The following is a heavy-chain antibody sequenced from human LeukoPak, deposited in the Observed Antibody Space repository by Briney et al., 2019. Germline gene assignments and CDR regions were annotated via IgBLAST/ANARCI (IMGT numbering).Heavy chain of an antibody. CDR1: GFTFSSYW. J-gene: IGHJ4*02. V-gene: IGHV3-74*01. Sequence: GGSLRLSCAASGFTFSSYWMHWVRHAPGKGLVWVSRINSDGSSTNYADSVKGRFTISRDNAKNTLYLQMNSLRAEDTAVYYCARAGDRYSYGYLYCWGQGTLVAVSS. D-gene: IGHD5-18*01. CDR2: INSDGSST. CDR3: ARAGDRYSYGYLYC.